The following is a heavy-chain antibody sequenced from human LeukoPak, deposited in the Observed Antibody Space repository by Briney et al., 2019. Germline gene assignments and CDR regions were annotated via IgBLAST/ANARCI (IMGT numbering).Heavy chain of an antibody. D-gene: IGHD1-1*01. J-gene: IGHJ4*02. CDR1: GFTFSSYA. V-gene: IGHV3-64*01. CDR2: ISSNGGST. Sequence: GGSLRLSCAASGFTFSSYAMHWVRQAPGKGLEYVSAISSNGGSTYYANSAKGRFTISRDNSKNTLYLQMGSLRAEDMAVYYCAIGGLERLYFDYWGQGTLVTVSS. CDR3: AIGGLERLYFDY.